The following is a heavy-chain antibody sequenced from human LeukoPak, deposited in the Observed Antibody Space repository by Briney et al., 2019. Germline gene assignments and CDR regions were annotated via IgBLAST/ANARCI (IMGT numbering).Heavy chain of an antibody. CDR3: AKDITMVRGVTLFDY. CDR2: ISGSGGST. Sequence: GGSLRLSCAASGFTFSSYAMSWVRQAPGKGLEWVSAISGSGGSTYYADSVKGRFTISRDNSKNTLYLQMNSLRAEDTAVYYCAKDITMVRGVTLFDYWGQGTLVTVFS. CDR1: GFTFSSYA. V-gene: IGHV3-23*01. J-gene: IGHJ4*02. D-gene: IGHD3-10*01.